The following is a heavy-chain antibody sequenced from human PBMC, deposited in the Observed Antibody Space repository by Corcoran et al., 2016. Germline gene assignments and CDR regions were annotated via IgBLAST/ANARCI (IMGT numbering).Heavy chain of an antibody. D-gene: IGHD5-12*01. Sequence: QVQLVQSGAEVKKPGSSVKVSCKASGGTFSSYAISWVRQAPGQGLEWMGGIIPIFGTANYAQKFQGRVTITADESTSTAYRELSSLRSEDKAVYCCARGPGYSGYDYGGFDYWGQGTLVTVSS. CDR2: IIPIFGTA. CDR1: GGTFSSYA. V-gene: IGHV1-69*01. CDR3: ARGPGYSGYDYGGFDY. J-gene: IGHJ4*02.